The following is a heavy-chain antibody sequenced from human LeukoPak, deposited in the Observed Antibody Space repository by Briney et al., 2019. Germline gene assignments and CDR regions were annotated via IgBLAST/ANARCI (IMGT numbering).Heavy chain of an antibody. Sequence: GGSLRLSCAASGFTFTRNAMAWVRQAPGKGLEWVSAIDGSGGTTFYADSVKGRVTISRVQSTNTVYLQMNSLRADDTAVYYCAKAHCSSTSCSRADNWGQGTLVTVSS. CDR2: IDGSGGTT. D-gene: IGHD2-2*01. J-gene: IGHJ4*02. V-gene: IGHV3-23*01. CDR1: GFTFTRNA. CDR3: AKAHCSSTSCSRADN.